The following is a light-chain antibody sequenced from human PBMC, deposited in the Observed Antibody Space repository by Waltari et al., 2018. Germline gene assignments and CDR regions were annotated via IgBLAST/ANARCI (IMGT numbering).Light chain of an antibody. CDR3: QQYNNWPPMYT. J-gene: IGKJ2*01. V-gene: IGKV3-15*01. CDR2: AAS. Sequence: EIVMTQSPATLSVSPGERVPLSCRASQSVSSTLAWYQQKPGQAPRVLIYAASTRATGIPARFSGSGSGTEFTLTISSLQSEDFAVYYCQQYNNWPPMYTFGQGTKLEIK. CDR1: QSVSST.